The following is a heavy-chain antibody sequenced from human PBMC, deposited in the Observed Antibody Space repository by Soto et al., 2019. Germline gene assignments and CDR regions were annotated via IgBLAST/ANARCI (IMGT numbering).Heavy chain of an antibody. CDR3: ARDGPVTGAVTRHFGY. CDR2: ISAYNGNT. J-gene: IGHJ4*02. Sequence: ASVKVSCKASGYTFTSYGISWVRQAPGQGLEWMGWISAYNGNTNYAQKLQGRVTMTTDTSTSTAYMELRSLRSDDTAVYYCARDGPVTGAVTRHFGYWGQGTLVTVSS. V-gene: IGHV1-18*01. D-gene: IGHD6-19*01. CDR1: GYTFTSYG.